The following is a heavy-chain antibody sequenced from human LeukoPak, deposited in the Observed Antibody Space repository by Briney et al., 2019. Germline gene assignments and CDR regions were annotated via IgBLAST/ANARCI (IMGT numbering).Heavy chain of an antibody. CDR3: ARVGQMQWELPWHFDY. V-gene: IGHV1-2*02. CDR1: GYSFTGHY. J-gene: IGHJ4*02. Sequence: ASVKVSCKASGYSFTGHYMHWVRQAPGQGLEWMGWINPKSGGTNYAQKFQGRVTMTRDTSISTAYMDMSSLRSDDTAVYYCARVGQMQWELPWHFDYWGQGTLVTVSS. CDR2: INPKSGGT. D-gene: IGHD1-26*01.